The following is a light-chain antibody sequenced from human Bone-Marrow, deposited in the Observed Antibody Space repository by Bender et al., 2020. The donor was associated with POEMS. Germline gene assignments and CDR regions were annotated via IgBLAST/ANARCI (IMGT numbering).Light chain of an antibody. V-gene: IGLV2-8*01. J-gene: IGLJ3*02. CDR1: SSDVGGYTY. Sequence: QSALTQPPSTSGSPGQSVTISCTGTSSDVGGYTYVSWYQQHPGKAPKLIIFEVNKRPSGVPDRFSGSKSGNTASLTVSGLQAEDEADYYCTSYGGSNNLVFGGGTRLTVL. CDR2: EVN. CDR3: TSYGGSNNLV.